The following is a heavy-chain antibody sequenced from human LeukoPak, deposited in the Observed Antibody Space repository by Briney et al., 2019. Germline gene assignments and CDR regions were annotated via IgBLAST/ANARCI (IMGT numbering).Heavy chain of an antibody. Sequence: GRSLRLSCAASGFTFSSYGMHWVRQAPGRGLEWVAVISYDGSNKYYADSVKGRFTVSRDNAKNSLYLQMNSLRAEDTAVYYCVRGLVGHCSGGAWDGTCFDYWGQGALVTVSS. D-gene: IGHD2-15*01. J-gene: IGHJ4*02. V-gene: IGHV3-30*03. CDR1: GFTFSSYG. CDR3: VRGLVGHCSGGAWDGTCFDY. CDR2: ISYDGSNK.